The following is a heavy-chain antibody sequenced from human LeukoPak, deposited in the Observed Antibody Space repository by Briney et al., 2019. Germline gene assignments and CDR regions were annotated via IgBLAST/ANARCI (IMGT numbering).Heavy chain of an antibody. CDR3: ASASSHRIAAGGDY. CDR1: GFTFSSYW. Sequence: EGSLRLSCTASGFTFSSYWMHWVRQAPGKGLVWVSRINSDGSSRNYADSVKGRFTISRDNAKNTVYLQMNSLRAEDTAVYYRASASSHRIAAGGDYWGQGTLVTISS. D-gene: IGHD6-13*01. J-gene: IGHJ4*02. V-gene: IGHV3-74*01. CDR2: INSDGSSR.